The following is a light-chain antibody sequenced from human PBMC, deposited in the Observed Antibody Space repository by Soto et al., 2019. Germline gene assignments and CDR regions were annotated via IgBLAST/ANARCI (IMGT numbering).Light chain of an antibody. J-gene: IGKJ2*01. Sequence: EIVMTQSPPSLTVTPGEPASISCRSSQRLLHSNGNTFLDWYVQKPGQSPQLLIYLGSNRASGVPDRVSGSEAGTDFTLKISRVEAEGVGVYYCMQALQTPYTFGQGTKLEIK. CDR2: LGS. V-gene: IGKV2-28*01. CDR1: QRLLHSNGNTF. CDR3: MQALQTPYT.